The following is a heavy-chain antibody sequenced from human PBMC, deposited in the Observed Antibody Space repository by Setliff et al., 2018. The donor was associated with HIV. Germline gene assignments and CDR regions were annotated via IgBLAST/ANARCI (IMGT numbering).Heavy chain of an antibody. D-gene: IGHD1-26*01. CDR2: ISSSSSYI. Sequence: TGGFLRLSCAASGFTFSTYSMNWVRQAPGKGLECVSSISSSSSYIHYADSVKGRFTVSRDNAKNSLYLQMNSLRAEDTAVYYCARRPRVGATTAVDYWGQVTLVTVSS. CDR3: ARRPRVGATTAVDY. V-gene: IGHV3-21*01. CDR1: GFTFSTYS. J-gene: IGHJ4*02.